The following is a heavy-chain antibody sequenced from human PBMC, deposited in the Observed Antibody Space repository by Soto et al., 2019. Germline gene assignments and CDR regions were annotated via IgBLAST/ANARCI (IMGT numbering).Heavy chain of an antibody. Sequence: ASVKVSCKASGYTFTSYDINWVRQATGQGLEWMGWMNPNSGNTGYAQKFQGRVTMTRNTSISTAYMELSSLRSEDTAVYYCARVDSSVSLKNWFDPWGQGTLVTVSS. CDR3: ARVDSSVSLKNWFDP. CDR1: GYTFTSYD. J-gene: IGHJ5*02. CDR2: MNPNSGNT. V-gene: IGHV1-8*01. D-gene: IGHD6-19*01.